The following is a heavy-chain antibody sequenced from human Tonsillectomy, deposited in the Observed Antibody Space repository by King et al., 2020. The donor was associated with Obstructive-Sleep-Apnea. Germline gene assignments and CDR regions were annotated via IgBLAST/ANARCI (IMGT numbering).Heavy chain of an antibody. CDR2: ISDDGINK. Sequence: VQLVESGGGVVQPGRSLRLSCAASGFTFSSYAMHWVRQAPGKGLEWVAVISDDGINKYYADSVKGRFTISRDNSKNTLYLQMNSLRAEDTAVYYCARDSTYGSGSYSLFFDYWGQGTLVTVSS. V-gene: IGHV3-30*04. CDR3: ARDSTYGSGSYSLFFDY. J-gene: IGHJ4*02. D-gene: IGHD3-10*01. CDR1: GFTFSSYA.